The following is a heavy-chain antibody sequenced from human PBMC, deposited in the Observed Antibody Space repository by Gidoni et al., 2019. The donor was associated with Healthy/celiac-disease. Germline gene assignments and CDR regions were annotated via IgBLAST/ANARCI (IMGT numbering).Heavy chain of an antibody. CDR1: GGSISSYY. CDR2: IYYSGST. Sequence: QVQLQESGPGLVKPSETLSLTCTVSGGSISSYYWSWIRQPPGKGLEWIGYIYYSGSTNYNPSLKSRVTISVDTSKNQFSLKLSSVTAADTAVYYCARQLFYGSGSLGPYYGMDVWGQGTTVTVSS. CDR3: ARQLFYGSGSLGPYYGMDV. V-gene: IGHV4-59*08. J-gene: IGHJ6*02. D-gene: IGHD3-10*01.